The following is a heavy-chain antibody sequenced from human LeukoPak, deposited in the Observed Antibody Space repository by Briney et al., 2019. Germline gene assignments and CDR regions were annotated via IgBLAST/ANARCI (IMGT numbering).Heavy chain of an antibody. J-gene: IGHJ4*02. CDR2: ISFDETNK. CDR3: ATSPRYKQQLGYFDY. Sequence: PGGSQRLSCAASGLTFSSYAMHWVRQAPGKGLEWVAVISFDETNKYYADSVKGRFTISRDNPKNTLYLQMNSLRPEDTAVYYCATSPRYKQQLGYFDYWGQGTLVTVSS. D-gene: IGHD6-13*01. CDR1: GLTFSSYA. V-gene: IGHV3-30-3*01.